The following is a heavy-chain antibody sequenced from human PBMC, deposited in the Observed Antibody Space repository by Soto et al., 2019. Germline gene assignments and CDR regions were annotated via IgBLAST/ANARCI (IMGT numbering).Heavy chain of an antibody. D-gene: IGHD4-17*01. Sequence: QVQLQESGPGLVKPSQTLSLTCTVSGGLIRSGDYYWTWIRQHPGKGLEWIGYIYYNGRTFYNPFLSRRLTISIDTSKNQFSLSLNSVTAADTAVYYCARFDDYVRFDAWGEGVLVTFSS. CDR2: IYYNGRT. CDR3: ARFDDYVRFDA. J-gene: IGHJ5*02. CDR1: GGLIRSGDYY. V-gene: IGHV4-31*03.